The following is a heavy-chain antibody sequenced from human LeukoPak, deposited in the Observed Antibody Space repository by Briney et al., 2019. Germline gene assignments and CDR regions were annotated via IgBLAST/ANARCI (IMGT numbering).Heavy chain of an antibody. CDR1: GGSIRSSYYY. Sequence: PSETLSLTCTVSGGSIRSSYYYWGWIRQPPGKGLEWIGSIYDSGSTYYNPSLKSRVTISVDTSKNQFSLKLSSVTAADTAVYYCARGQLTNWFDPWGQGTLVTVSS. CDR2: IYDSGST. D-gene: IGHD1-1*01. V-gene: IGHV4-39*07. J-gene: IGHJ5*02. CDR3: ARGQLTNWFDP.